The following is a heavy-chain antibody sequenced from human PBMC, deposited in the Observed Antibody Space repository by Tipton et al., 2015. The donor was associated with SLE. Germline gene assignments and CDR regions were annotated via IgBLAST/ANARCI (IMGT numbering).Heavy chain of an antibody. J-gene: IGHJ4*02. D-gene: IGHD6-13*01. Sequence: TLSLTCTVSGDSINRASYYWSWIRQPPGKGLEWIGYIYYSGSTNYNPSLKSRVTISVDTSKNQFSLKVSSVTAADTAVYYCATVTSSSWFRAFDYWGQGTLVTVSS. V-gene: IGHV4-61*01. CDR3: ATVTSSSWFRAFDY. CDR1: GDSINRASYY. CDR2: IYYSGST.